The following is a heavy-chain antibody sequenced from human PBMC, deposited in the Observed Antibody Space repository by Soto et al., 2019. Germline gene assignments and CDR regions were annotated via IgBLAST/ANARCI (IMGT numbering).Heavy chain of an antibody. CDR1: GFTFSSYG. Sequence: GGSLRLSCAASGFTFSSYGMHWVRQAPGKGLEWVAVISYDGSNKYYADSVKGRFTISRDNSKNTLYLQMNSLRAEDTAVYYCAGNDYGDYTVDYWGQGTLVTVSS. V-gene: IGHV3-30*03. D-gene: IGHD4-17*01. CDR3: AGNDYGDYTVDY. CDR2: ISYDGSNK. J-gene: IGHJ4*02.